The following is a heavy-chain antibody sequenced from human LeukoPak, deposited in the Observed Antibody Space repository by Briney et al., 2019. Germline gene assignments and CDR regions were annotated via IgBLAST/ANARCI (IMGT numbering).Heavy chain of an antibody. Sequence: PSETLSLTCVVSGISISSGGYSWSWIRQPPGKGLEWIGCIYDSGSTYYDPSLKSRVTISLDRALNQFSLKLTSVTAADTAEYYCARVDYSNSGSYPPHFDHWGQGTLATVSS. CDR2: IYDSGST. CDR3: ARVDYSNSGSYPPHFDH. CDR1: GISISSGGYS. D-gene: IGHD3-10*01. J-gene: IGHJ4*02. V-gene: IGHV4-30-2*01.